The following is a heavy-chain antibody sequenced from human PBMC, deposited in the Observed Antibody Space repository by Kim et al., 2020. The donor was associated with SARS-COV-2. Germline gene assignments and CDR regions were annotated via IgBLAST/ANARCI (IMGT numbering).Heavy chain of an antibody. J-gene: IGHJ3*02. D-gene: IGHD7-27*01. CDR3: ARGSGVPDAYDI. V-gene: IGHV1-3*01. Sequence: TKSSQKVQGRVTITKDTSASTAYMEVSSLRSEDSAVYFCARGSGVPDAYDIWGQGTMVTVSS. CDR2: T.